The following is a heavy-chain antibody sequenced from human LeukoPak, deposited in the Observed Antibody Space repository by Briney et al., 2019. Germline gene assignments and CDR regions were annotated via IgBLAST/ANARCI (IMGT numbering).Heavy chain of an antibody. CDR1: GFTFSNHW. V-gene: IGHV3-7*01. Sequence: GGSLRLSCVASGFTFSNHWMNWVRQAPGKGLKWVADIKQDGSEIYYMDSVKGRFTISRDNAKNSLFLQMNSLRAEDTAVYFCARDHQRSNWDWGQGTLVTVSP. CDR2: IKQDGSEI. D-gene: IGHD2-8*01. J-gene: IGHJ4*02. CDR3: ARDHQRSNWD.